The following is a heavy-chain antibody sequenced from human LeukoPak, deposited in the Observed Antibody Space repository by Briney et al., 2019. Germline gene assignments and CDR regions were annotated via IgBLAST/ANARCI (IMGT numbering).Heavy chain of an antibody. Sequence: VGSLRLSCVASGFTFSSYGMHWVRQAPGKGLEWVAVLWYDGSNIYYADSVKGRFTISRDNSKNTLYLQMNSPRAEDTAVYYCRVNYGGNSHDAFDIWGQGTMVTVSS. CDR3: RVNYGGNSHDAFDI. CDR1: GFTFSSYG. D-gene: IGHD4-23*01. J-gene: IGHJ3*02. V-gene: IGHV3-33*01. CDR2: LWYDGSNI.